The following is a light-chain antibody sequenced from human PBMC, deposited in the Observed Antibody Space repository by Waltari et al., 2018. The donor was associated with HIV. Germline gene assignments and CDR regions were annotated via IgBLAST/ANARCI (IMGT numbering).Light chain of an antibody. CDR1: HGTENLGRD. Sequence: EIVLTQSPATLSLSPGVRAVLSCRASHGTENLGRDLAWYQQKPGQPPRLLLYDVFMRAAGIPARFSGGGSGTEYSLTITSLEPEDSAVYFCQQTNNWPITFGQGTRLEIK. V-gene: IGKV3-11*01. J-gene: IGKJ5*01. CDR3: QQTNNWPIT. CDR2: DVF.